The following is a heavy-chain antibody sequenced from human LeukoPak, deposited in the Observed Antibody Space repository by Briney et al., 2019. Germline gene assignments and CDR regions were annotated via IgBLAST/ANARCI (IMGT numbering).Heavy chain of an antibody. CDR3: ARRGITMVRGGENFDY. V-gene: IGHV3-30*02. D-gene: IGHD3-10*01. J-gene: IGHJ4*02. CDR1: GFTFSSYG. Sequence: PGGSLRLSCAASGFTFSSYGMHWVRQAPGKGLEWVAFIRYDGSNKYYADSVKGRFTISRDNAKNSLYLQMNSLRAEDTAVYYCARRGITMVRGGENFDYWGQGTLVTVSS. CDR2: IRYDGSNK.